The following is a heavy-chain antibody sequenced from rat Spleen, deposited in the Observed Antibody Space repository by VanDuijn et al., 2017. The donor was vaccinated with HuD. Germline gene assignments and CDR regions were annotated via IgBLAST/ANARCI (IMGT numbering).Heavy chain of an antibody. CDR1: GFTFSNYY. CDR3: ARAGYLRDWYFDF. J-gene: IGHJ1*01. Sequence: EVQLVESGGGLVQPGRSLKLSCAASGFTFSNYYMAWVRQAPTKGLEWVAYITTGGGTSFYRDSVKGRFTVSRDNTRDTLYLQMDNLRSEDTATYSCARAGYLRDWYFDFWGPGTMVTVSS. V-gene: IGHV5-25*01. D-gene: IGHD2-5*01. CDR2: ITTGGGTS.